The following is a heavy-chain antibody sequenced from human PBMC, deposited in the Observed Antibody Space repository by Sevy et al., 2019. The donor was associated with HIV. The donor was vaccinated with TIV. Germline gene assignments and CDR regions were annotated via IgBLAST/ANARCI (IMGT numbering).Heavy chain of an antibody. CDR2: ISSGSSDI. Sequence: GGSLRLSCEASGFPFGSYTMTWVRQAPGKGLQWVASISSGSSDIHYAGSVKGRFTISRDNAKHSLDLQMNSLRAEDTAVYYCARVGADYDYVWGNFRSSSDYWGQGTPVTVSS. CDR3: ARVGADYDYVWGNFRSSSDY. V-gene: IGHV3-21*01. CDR1: GFPFGSYT. J-gene: IGHJ4*02. D-gene: IGHD3-16*02.